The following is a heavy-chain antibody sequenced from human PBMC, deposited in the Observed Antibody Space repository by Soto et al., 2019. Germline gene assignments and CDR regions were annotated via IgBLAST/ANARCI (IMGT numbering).Heavy chain of an antibody. CDR1: GDLVSSNSAA. Sequence: SQTLSLPGPISGDLVSSNSAAWNWIRQSPSRGLEWLGRTYYRSKWDNDYAVSVKSRITINPDTSKNQFSLQLNSVTPEHTAVYYCASEELGIWGEAFDIWGQGTMVT. CDR2: TYYRSKWDN. V-gene: IGHV6-1*01. CDR3: ASEELGIWGEAFDI. J-gene: IGHJ3*02. D-gene: IGHD3-16*01.